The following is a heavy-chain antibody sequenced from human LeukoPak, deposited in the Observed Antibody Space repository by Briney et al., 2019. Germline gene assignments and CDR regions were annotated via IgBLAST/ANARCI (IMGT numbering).Heavy chain of an antibody. CDR3: ASGDSSGYLYYFDY. V-gene: IGHV1-69*13. D-gene: IGHD3-22*01. CDR1: GGTFSGYA. J-gene: IGHJ4*02. Sequence: GASVKVSCKASGGTFSGYAISWVRQAPGQGLEWMGGIIPIFGTANYAQKFQGRVTITADESTSTAYMELSSLRSEDTAVYYCASGDSSGYLYYFDYWGQGTLVTVSS. CDR2: IIPIFGTA.